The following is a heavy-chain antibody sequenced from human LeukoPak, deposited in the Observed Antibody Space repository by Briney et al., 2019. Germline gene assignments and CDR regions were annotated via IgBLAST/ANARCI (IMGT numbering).Heavy chain of an antibody. Sequence: GGSLRLSCAASGFTFSSYGMHWVRQAPGKGLEWVAVISYDGSNKYYADSVKGRFTISRDNSKNTLYLQMNSLRAEDTAVYYCASRDYGIDYWGQGTLVTVSS. J-gene: IGHJ4*02. CDR3: ASRDYGIDY. D-gene: IGHD4-17*01. CDR2: ISYDGSNK. CDR1: GFTFSSYG. V-gene: IGHV3-30*03.